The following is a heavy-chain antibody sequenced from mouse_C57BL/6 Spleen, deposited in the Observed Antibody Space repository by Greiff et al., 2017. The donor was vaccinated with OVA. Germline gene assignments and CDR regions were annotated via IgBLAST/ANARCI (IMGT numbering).Heavy chain of an antibody. V-gene: IGHV5-17*01. CDR2: ISSGSSTI. CDR3: ARPLDGYYNFDV. J-gene: IGHJ1*03. Sequence: EVQVVASWGGLVKPGGSLKLSCAASGFTFSDSGMHWVRQAPEKGLEWVAYISSGSSTIYYADTVKGRFTISRDNAKNTLFLQMTSLRSEDTAMYYCARPLDGYYNFDVWGTGTTVTVSS. CDR1: GFTFSDSG. D-gene: IGHD2-3*01.